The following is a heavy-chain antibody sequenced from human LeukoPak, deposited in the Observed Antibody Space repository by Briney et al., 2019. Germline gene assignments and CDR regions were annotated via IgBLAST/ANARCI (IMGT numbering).Heavy chain of an antibody. Sequence: PSETLSLTCAVSGESFSDYYWNWIRQPPGKGLEWIGEINHSGDTNYNPSLKNRVTISVATSRRQFSLRLDSVTAADTAVYYCARGRKRLCKSRSWLREDHYNGRGWFDPWGQGTLVTISS. V-gene: IGHV4-34*01. J-gene: IGHJ5*02. CDR3: ARGRKRLCKSRSWLREDHYNGRGWFDP. CDR2: INHSGDT. CDR1: GESFSDYY. D-gene: IGHD1-1*01.